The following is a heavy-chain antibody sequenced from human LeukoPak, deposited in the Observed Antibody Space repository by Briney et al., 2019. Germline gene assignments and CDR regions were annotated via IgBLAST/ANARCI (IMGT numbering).Heavy chain of an antibody. CDR2: IFHTGDT. CDR3: ARHPLRGGFDY. CDR1: GVSITDYY. Sequence: SETLSLTCTVSGVSITDYYWSWVRQPPGKGLEWIAYIFHTGDTRYNPSLKSRITISLDTSKNQFSLKLNSVTAADTAVYYCARHPLRGGFDYWGQGTLVTVSS. V-gene: IGHV4-59*08. J-gene: IGHJ4*02.